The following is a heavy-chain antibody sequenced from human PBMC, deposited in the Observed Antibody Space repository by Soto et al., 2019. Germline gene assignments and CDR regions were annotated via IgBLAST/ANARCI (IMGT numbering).Heavy chain of an antibody. CDR3: ARDLGTSFDWFDP. CDR2: IYYSGST. V-gene: IGHV4-59*01. Sequence: SETLSLTCTVSGGSISSYYWSWIRQPPGKGLEWIGYIYYSGSTNYNPSLKSRVTISVDTSKNQFSLKLSSVTAADTAVYYCARDLGTSFDWFDPWGQGTLVTVSS. CDR1: GGSISSYY. D-gene: IGHD2-2*01. J-gene: IGHJ5*02.